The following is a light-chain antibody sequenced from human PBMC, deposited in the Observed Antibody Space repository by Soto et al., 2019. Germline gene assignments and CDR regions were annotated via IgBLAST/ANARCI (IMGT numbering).Light chain of an antibody. CDR2: GAS. V-gene: IGKV3-15*01. CDR1: QNISSN. Sequence: EIVMTQSPATLSVSPGERATLSCRASQNISSNLAWYQQKPGQALRVLIDGASTRATGIPARFSGSGSGTEFTLTISSLQSEDFAVYYCQQYNNWLWTFGQGTKVEIK. CDR3: QQYNNWLWT. J-gene: IGKJ1*01.